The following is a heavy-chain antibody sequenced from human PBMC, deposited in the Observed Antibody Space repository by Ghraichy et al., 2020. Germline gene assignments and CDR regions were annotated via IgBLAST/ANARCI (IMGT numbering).Heavy chain of an antibody. V-gene: IGHV1-2*02. CDR2: INAHSGGT. D-gene: IGHD1-20*01. J-gene: IGHJ5*02. Sequence: ASVKVSCKTSGENFRNYYMNWERQGPGHGLEWMGWINAHSGGTRYADKFQGRVTMNRDTSLTTAYMELSSLTLDDTATYYCARGGVRESLNWWFDPWGQGILVTVAS. CDR3: ARGGVRESLNWWFDP. CDR1: GENFRNYY.